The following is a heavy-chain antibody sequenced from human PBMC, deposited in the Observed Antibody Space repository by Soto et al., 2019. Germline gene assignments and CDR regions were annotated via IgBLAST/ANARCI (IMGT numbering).Heavy chain of an antibody. CDR1: GFTFSRYA. D-gene: IGHD2-21*01. Sequence: SGGSLRLSCATSGFTFSRYALYWVRQAPGKGLEWVALIWSDANNKYYADSVKGRFTISRDNSKNTLYLQMYSLRAEDTAVYYCARTPKGSYFYYYMDVWGIGTTVTVSS. CDR2: IWSDANNK. J-gene: IGHJ6*03. CDR3: ARTPKGSYFYYYMDV. V-gene: IGHV3-33*07.